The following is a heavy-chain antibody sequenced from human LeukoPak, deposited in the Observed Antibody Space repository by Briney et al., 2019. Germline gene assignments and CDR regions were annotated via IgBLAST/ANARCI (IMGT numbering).Heavy chain of an antibody. D-gene: IGHD6-25*01. CDR2: IYSGGST. CDR1: GFTVSSNY. Sequence: GGSLRLSCAASGFTVSSNYMSWVRQAPGKGLEWVSVIYSGGSTYYADSVKGRFTISRDNSKNTLYLQMNSLRAEDTALYHCAREGAANYYYYMDVWGKGTTVTVSS. CDR3: AREGAANYYYYMDV. J-gene: IGHJ6*03. V-gene: IGHV3-53*01.